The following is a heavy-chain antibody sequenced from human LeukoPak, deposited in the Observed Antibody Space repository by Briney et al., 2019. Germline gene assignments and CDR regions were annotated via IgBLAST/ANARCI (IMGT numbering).Heavy chain of an antibody. D-gene: IGHD6-13*01. Sequence: GASVKVSWKASGYTFTSYGISWVRQAPGQGLEWMGWISAYNGNTNYAQKLQGRVTMTTDTSTSTAYMELRSLRSDDTAVYYCARNHIAAAGTGSDFDIWGQGTMVTVSS. CDR2: ISAYNGNT. CDR1: GYTFTSYG. CDR3: ARNHIAAAGTGSDFDI. J-gene: IGHJ3*02. V-gene: IGHV1-18*01.